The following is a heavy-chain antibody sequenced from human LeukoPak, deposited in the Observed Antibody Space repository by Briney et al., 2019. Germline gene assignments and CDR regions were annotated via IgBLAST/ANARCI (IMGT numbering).Heavy chain of an antibody. V-gene: IGHV1-69*13. CDR1: GGTFSSYA. CDR2: IIPIFGTA. J-gene: IGHJ4*02. Sequence: GASVKVSCKASGGTFSSYAISWVRQAPGQGLEWMGGIIPIFGTANYAQKFQGRVTITADESTSTAYMELGSLRSEDTAVYYCARHGAAAVLLFDYWGQGTLVTVSS. D-gene: IGHD6-13*01. CDR3: ARHGAAAVLLFDY.